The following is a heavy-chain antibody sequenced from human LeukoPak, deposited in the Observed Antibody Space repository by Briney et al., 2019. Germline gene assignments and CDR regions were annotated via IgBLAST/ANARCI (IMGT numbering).Heavy chain of an antibody. CDR2: IYTSGST. V-gene: IGHV4-4*07. D-gene: IGHD2-15*01. Sequence: ASETLSLTCTVSSGSISSYYWNWIRQPAGKGLEWIGRIYTSGSTNYNPSLKSRVTMSVDTSKNQFSLKLSSVTAADTAVYYCARDDYSDRRAYYYMDVWGKGTTVTVSS. CDR3: ARDDYSDRRAYYYMDV. CDR1: SGSISSYY. J-gene: IGHJ6*03.